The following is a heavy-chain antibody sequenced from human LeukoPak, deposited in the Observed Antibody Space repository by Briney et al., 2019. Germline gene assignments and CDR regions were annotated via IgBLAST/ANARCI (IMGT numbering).Heavy chain of an antibody. CDR2: IKQDGSEK. V-gene: IGHV3-7*01. D-gene: IGHD5-12*01. Sequence: GGSLRRSCAASGFTFSSYWMSWVRQAPGKGLEWVANIKQDGSEKYYVDSVKGRFTISRDNAKNSLYLQMNSLRAEDTAVYYYARESPVATPNAFDIWGQGTMVTVSS. CDR3: ARESPVATPNAFDI. CDR1: GFTFSSYW. J-gene: IGHJ3*02.